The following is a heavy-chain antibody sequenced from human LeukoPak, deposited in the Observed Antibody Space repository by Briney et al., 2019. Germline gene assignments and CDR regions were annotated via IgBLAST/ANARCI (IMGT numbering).Heavy chain of an antibody. CDR2: ISSSSSYI. CDR3: ARDRDSGSSLDY. V-gene: IGHV3-21*01. D-gene: IGHD1-26*01. J-gene: IGHJ4*02. Sequence: GGSLRLSCAASGFXFSSYSINWARQAPGKGLEWVSSISSSSSYIYYADSVKGRFTISRDNAKNSLYLQMNSLRAEDTAVYYCARDRDSGSSLDYWGQGTLVTVSS. CDR1: GFXFSSYS.